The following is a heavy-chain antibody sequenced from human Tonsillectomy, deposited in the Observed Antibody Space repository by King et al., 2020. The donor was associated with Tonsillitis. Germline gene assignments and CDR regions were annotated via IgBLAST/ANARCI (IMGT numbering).Heavy chain of an antibody. V-gene: IGHV4-4*07. CDR3: ARDRPTQGRAFDI. Sequence: VQLQESGPGLVKPSETLSLTCTVSNGSIISYYWTWIRQPAGKGLEWIGRIYSSGSTNYSPSLKSRVTMSVATSKNQFSLKLSPVTAADTAVYYCARDRPTQGRAFDIWGQGTMVTVSS. CDR1: NGSIISYY. CDR2: IYSSGST. J-gene: IGHJ3*02. D-gene: IGHD1-1*01.